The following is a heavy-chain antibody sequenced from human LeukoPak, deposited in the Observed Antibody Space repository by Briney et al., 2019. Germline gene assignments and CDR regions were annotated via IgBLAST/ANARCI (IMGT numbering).Heavy chain of an antibody. V-gene: IGHV1-2*02. D-gene: IGHD3-9*01. CDR1: GYTFTGYY. CDR3: ARTLSDDDILTAFYGYAFDI. Sequence: ASVKVSCKASGYTFTGYYMHWVRQAPGQGLEWMGWINPNSGGTNYAQKFQGRVTMTRDTSISTAYMELSRLRSDDTAVYYCARTLSDDDILTAFYGYAFDIWGQGTMVTVSS. J-gene: IGHJ3*02. CDR2: INPNSGGT.